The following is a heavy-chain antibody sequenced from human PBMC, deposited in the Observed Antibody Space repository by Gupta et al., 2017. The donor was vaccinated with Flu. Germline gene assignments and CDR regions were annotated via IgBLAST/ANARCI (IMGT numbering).Heavy chain of an antibody. CDR2: ISHDGSIR. D-gene: IGHD1-7*01. V-gene: IGHV3-30*18. Sequence: VQGGESAGDVVQPGRSLRFSCAPSGLRSSTYGIHWFRQAPGKGLEWVASISHDGSIRNYADSVQGRFTISRDNSESRLYLQMSSLRIEDTAVYYCAKDWRWNYNNYGMNVWGQGTTVTVSS. J-gene: IGHJ6*02. CDR3: AKDWRWNYNNYGMNV. CDR1: GLRSSTYG.